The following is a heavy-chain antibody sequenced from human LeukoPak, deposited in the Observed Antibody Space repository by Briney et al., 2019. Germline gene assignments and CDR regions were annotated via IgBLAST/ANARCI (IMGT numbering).Heavy chain of an antibody. D-gene: IGHD6-19*01. CDR1: GFTFSSYG. Sequence: PGGSLRLSCAASGFTFSSYGMHWVRQAPGKGLEWVAVISSDGSNKYYADSVKGRFTISRDNSKKTLYLQMNSLRAEDTAVYYCAKGRGIAVAGTLPGDAFDIWGQGTMVTVSS. CDR3: AKGRGIAVAGTLPGDAFDI. V-gene: IGHV3-30*18. CDR2: ISSDGSNK. J-gene: IGHJ3*02.